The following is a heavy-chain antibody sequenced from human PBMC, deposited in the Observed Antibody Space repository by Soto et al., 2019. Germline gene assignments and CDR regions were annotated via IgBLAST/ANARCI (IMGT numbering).Heavy chain of an antibody. V-gene: IGHV3-23*01. D-gene: IGHD3-10*01. J-gene: IGHJ4*02. CDR1: ECPSRTYD. CDR2: ISNSGHAT. CDR3: AKVTWSGERC. Sequence: EVQMLESGGDLIEPGGSLRLSCAASECPSRTYDMSWVRQAPGKGLEWVSGISNSGHATHYADSVRGRFTISKDDSKNTLYLQMNRLRADDTAVYYCAKVTWSGERCWGRGTLVTVSS.